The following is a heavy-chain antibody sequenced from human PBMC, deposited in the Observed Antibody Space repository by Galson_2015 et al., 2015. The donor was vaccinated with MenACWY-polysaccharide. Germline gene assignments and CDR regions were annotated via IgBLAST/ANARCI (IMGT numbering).Heavy chain of an antibody. J-gene: IGHJ3*02. D-gene: IGHD2-2*01. Sequence: SLRLSCEASGSRFSNSGMHWVRQAPGKGLEWVAVIQYDGSNKVYADSVTGRFIISRDTSMNTAFLEMNTLGVEDTAVYYCAREGSRIVFHAFDIWGQGTMVTVSS. CDR3: AREGSRIVFHAFDI. V-gene: IGHV3-33*01. CDR1: GSRFSNSG. CDR2: IQYDGSNK.